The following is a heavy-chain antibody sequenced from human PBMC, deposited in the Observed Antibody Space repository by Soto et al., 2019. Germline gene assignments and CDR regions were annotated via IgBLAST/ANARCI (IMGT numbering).Heavy chain of an antibody. CDR2: IYYSGST. D-gene: IGHD4-17*01. V-gene: IGHV4-30-4*01. J-gene: IGHJ4*02. CDR1: GGSISSGDYY. CDR3: AREKTTVTTIGRYFDY. Sequence: SETLSLTCTVSGGSISSGDYYWSWIRQPPGKGLEWIGYIYYSGSTYYNPSLKSRVTISVDTSKNQFSLKLSSVTAADTAVYYCAREKTTVTTIGRYFDYWGQGTLVTVSS.